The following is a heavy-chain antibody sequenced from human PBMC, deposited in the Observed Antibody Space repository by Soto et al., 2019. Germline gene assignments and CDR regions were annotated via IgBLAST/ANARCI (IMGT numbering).Heavy chain of an antibody. Sequence: QVHLVESGGGVVQPGRSLRLSCEVSGLTFSNYGMHWVRQAPGKGLEWVAVISNEGRDERYADSVKGRFTISRDNSKNTLYLQMSSLRSEDTAVYYCAKGCGTGSSCYILDYWGQGTLVTVSS. D-gene: IGHD2-15*01. V-gene: IGHV3-30*18. CDR3: AKGCGTGSSCYILDY. CDR1: GLTFSNYG. J-gene: IGHJ4*02. CDR2: ISNEGRDE.